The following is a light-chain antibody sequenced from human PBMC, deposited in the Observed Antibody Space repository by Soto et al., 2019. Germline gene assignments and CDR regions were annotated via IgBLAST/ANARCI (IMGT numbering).Light chain of an antibody. J-gene: IGKJ5*01. CDR3: QQRSNWPPIT. V-gene: IGKV3-11*01. CDR1: QSVSRY. Sequence: EIVLTQSPGTLFLSPGERATLSCRASQSVSRYLAWYQQKPGQAPRLLIYDASNRATDIPVRFSGSGSGTDFTLTISSLEPEDFAVYYCQQRSNWPPITFGQGTRLEIK. CDR2: DAS.